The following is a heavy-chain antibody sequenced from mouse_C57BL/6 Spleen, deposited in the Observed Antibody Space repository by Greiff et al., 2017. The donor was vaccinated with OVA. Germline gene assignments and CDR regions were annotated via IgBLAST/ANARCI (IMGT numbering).Heavy chain of an antibody. J-gene: IGHJ2*01. Sequence: VQLQQSGAELVKPGASVKLSCKASGYTFTEYTIHWVKQRPGQGLEWIGWFYPGSGSIKYNEKFKDKATLTADKSSSTGYMELSRLTSEDSAVYYCARHDYYYGTPYYYDGWGQGTTLTVAS. CDR1: GYTFTEYT. D-gene: IGHD1-1*01. CDR3: ARHDYYYGTPYYYDG. CDR2: FYPGSGSI. V-gene: IGHV1-62-2*01.